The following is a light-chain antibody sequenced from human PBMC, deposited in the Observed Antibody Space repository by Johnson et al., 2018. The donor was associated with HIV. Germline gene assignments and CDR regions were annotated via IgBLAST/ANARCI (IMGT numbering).Light chain of an antibody. CDR1: SSNIGNNY. J-gene: IGLJ1*01. Sequence: QSVLTQPPSVSAAPGQKVTISCSGSSSNIGNNYVSWYQQLPGRATKLLIYEKNKRPSGIPDRFSASKSGTSATLGITGLQTGDEADYYCATWDSSLNPHYVFGTGTKVTVL. CDR2: EKN. CDR3: ATWDSSLNPHYV. V-gene: IGLV1-51*02.